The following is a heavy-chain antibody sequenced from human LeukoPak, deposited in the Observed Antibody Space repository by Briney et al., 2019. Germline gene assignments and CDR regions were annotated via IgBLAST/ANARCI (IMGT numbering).Heavy chain of an antibody. D-gene: IGHD4-17*01. CDR1: GGSISSYY. Sequence: SETLSLTCTVSGGSISSYYWSWIRQPRGKGLECIGYIYYNGSTNYNPSLKSRVTISVDTSKNQVSLKLSSVTAADTAVHYCARGDGDYGCYYYYYYMDVWGKGTTVTVSS. V-gene: IGHV4-59*12. CDR3: ARGDGDYGCYYYYYYMDV. J-gene: IGHJ6*03. CDR2: IYYNGST.